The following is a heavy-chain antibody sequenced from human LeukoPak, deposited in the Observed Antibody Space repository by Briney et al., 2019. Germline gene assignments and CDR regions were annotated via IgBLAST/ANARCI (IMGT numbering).Heavy chain of an antibody. V-gene: IGHV1-69*01. D-gene: IGHD6-13*01. CDR3: ARDLSYSSSWLLFY. Sequence: SVKVSCKASGGTFSSYAISWVRQAPGQGLEWMGGIIPIFGTANYAQKFQGRVTVTADESTSTAYMELSSLRSEDTAVYYCARDLSYSSSWLLFYWGQGTLVTVSS. CDR2: IIPIFGTA. J-gene: IGHJ4*02. CDR1: GGTFSSYA.